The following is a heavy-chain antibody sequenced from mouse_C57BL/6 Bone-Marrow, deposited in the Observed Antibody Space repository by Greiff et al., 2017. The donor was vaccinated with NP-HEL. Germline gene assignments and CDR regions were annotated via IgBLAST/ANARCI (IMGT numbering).Heavy chain of an antibody. D-gene: IGHD1-1*01. CDR3: ARSRYYGSSYEDY. Sequence: VQLQQSGAELVRPGASVKLSCKASGYTFTDYYINWVKQRPGQGLEWIARIYPGSGNTYYNEKFKGKATLTAEKSSSTAYMQLSSLTSEDSAVYFCARSRYYGSSYEDYWGQGTTLTVSS. V-gene: IGHV1-76*01. J-gene: IGHJ2*01. CDR2: IYPGSGNT. CDR1: GYTFTDYY.